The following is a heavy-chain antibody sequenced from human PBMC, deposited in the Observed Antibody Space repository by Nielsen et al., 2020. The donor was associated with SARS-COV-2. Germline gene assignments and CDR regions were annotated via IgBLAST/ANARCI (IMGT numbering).Heavy chain of an antibody. D-gene: IGHD6-6*01. CDR3: ARVGVSAVIDY. V-gene: IGHV3-74*01. CDR1: GFTFSSYW. J-gene: IGHJ4*02. Sequence: GESLKISCAASGFTFSSYWMHWVRRAPGKGLVWVSRINSDGSSTSYADSVKGRFTISRDNAKNTLYLQMNSLRAEDTAVYYCARVGVSAVIDYWGQGTLVTVSS. CDR2: INSDGSST.